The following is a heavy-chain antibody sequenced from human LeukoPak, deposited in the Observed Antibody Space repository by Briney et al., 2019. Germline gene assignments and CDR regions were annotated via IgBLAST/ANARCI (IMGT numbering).Heavy chain of an antibody. CDR2: ISGSGGST. D-gene: IGHD3-22*01. Sequence: GGSLRLSCAASGFTFSSYGMSWVRQAPGKGLEWVSAISGSGGSTYYADSVKGRFTISRDNSKNTLYLQMNSLRAEDTAVYYCAKWDTYYDSSGYYFYWGQGTLVTVSA. CDR1: GFTFSSYG. V-gene: IGHV3-23*01. J-gene: IGHJ4*02. CDR3: AKWDTYYDSSGYYFY.